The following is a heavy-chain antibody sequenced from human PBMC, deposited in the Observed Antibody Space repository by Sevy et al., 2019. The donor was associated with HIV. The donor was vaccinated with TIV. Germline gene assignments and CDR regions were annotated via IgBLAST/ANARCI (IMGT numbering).Heavy chain of an antibody. CDR1: GFTVSTNY. J-gene: IGHJ3*02. CDR3: AREDRYGAGAFDI. CDR2: IYNGGST. Sequence: GGSLRLSCAVSGFTVSTNYMSWVRQAPGKGLEWVSVIYNGGSTYYAGSVKGRLNISRDNSKNTLYLQTNSLRAEDTAVYYCAREDRYGAGAFDIWGQGTMVTVSS. D-gene: IGHD3-10*01. V-gene: IGHV3-53*01.